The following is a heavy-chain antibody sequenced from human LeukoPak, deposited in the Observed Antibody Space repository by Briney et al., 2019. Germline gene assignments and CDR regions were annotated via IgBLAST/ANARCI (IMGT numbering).Heavy chain of an antibody. V-gene: IGHV4-34*01. CDR1: GGSISSYY. D-gene: IGHD2-2*01. Sequence: PSETLSLTCTVSGGSISSYYWSWIRQPPGKGLEWIGEINHSGSTYYNPSLKSRVTISVDTSKNQFSLKLSSVTAADTAVYYCARLGVPAASFDYWGQGTLVTVSS. J-gene: IGHJ4*02. CDR3: ARLGVPAASFDY. CDR2: INHSGST.